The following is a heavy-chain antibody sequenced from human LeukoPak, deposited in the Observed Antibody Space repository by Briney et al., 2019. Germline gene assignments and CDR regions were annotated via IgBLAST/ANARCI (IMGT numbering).Heavy chain of an antibody. V-gene: IGHV3-21*01. J-gene: IGHJ4*02. D-gene: IGHD1-26*01. CDR2: ISRSSSYI. CDR1: GFTFSNYN. CDR3: ARVSRGKWELLGAHDF. Sequence: GGSLRLSCAASGFTFSNYNMNWVRQAPGKGLEWVSSISRSSSYIYYADSVKGRFTISRDNARNSLYLQMNSLRAEDTAVYYCARVSRGKWELLGAHDFWGQGTPVTVSS.